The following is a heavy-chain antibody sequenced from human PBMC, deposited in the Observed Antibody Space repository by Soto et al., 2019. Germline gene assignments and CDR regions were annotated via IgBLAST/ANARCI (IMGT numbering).Heavy chain of an antibody. CDR2: IFYSGGT. D-gene: IGHD1-1*01. J-gene: IGHJ4*02. Sequence: SETLSLTCTASGDSISTYYWSWIRQPPGKGLQWIGYIFYSGGTAYNPSLKSRVTISLDMSKKQISLKLSSVTTADTATYFCARLQLVQKVIDYWGQGTLVTVSS. CDR3: ARLQLVQKVIDY. V-gene: IGHV4-59*01. CDR1: GDSISTYY.